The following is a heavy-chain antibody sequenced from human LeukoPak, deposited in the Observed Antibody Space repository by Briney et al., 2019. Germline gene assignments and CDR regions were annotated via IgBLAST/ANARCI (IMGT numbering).Heavy chain of an antibody. CDR1: GGTFSRYA. CDR3: AGASSKWELSF. V-gene: IGHV1-69*13. Sequence: SVKVSCKASGGTFSRYAISWVRQAPGQGLEWMGSYIPMFGTAEYAQSFQNTVTITADESTSTFSMEVSSLRPEDTAVYFCAGASSKWELSFWGQGTLVTVSS. D-gene: IGHD1-26*01. CDR2: YIPMFGTA. J-gene: IGHJ4*02.